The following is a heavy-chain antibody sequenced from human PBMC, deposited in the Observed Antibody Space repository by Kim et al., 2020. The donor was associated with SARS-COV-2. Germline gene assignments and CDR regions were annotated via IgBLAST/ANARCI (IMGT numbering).Heavy chain of an antibody. D-gene: IGHD1-1*01. CDR2: IYYSGST. Sequence: SETLSLTCTVSGGSISSSSYYWGWIRQPPGKGLEWIGSIYYSGSTYYNPSLKSRVTISVDTSKNQFSLKLSSVTAADTAVYYCARHVYWKIDYWGQGTLVTVSS. CDR3: ARHVYWKIDY. CDR1: GGSISSSSYY. V-gene: IGHV4-39*01. J-gene: IGHJ4*02.